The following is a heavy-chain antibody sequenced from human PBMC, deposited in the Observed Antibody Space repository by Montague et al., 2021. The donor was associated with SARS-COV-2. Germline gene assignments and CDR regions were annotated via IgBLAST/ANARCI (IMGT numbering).Heavy chain of an antibody. D-gene: IGHD4-23*01. CDR1: GGSISSSNW. Sequence: SETLSLTCAVSGGSISSSNWWSWVRQPPGKGLEWIGEIYHSGNTNYNPSLQSRFTISVDKSKNQFSLRLSSVTAADTAVYYCARGGGNILTNYYYYYYLDVWGTGTTVTVSS. J-gene: IGHJ6*03. CDR2: IYHSGNT. CDR3: ARGGGNILTNYYYYYYLDV. V-gene: IGHV4-4*02.